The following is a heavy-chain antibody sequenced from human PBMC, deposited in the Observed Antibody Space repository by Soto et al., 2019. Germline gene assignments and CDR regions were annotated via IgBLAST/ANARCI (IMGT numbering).Heavy chain of an antibody. CDR2: IYPGYSET. CDR3: ARQEGATVLFYYGMDV. CDR1: VYNFTNYW. Sequence: GESLNISCKGSVYNFTNYWIGWVRQMPGKGLELMGIIYPGYSETKYSPSLQGQVTISADKSIGAAYLQWRSLKASDTAMYYCARQEGATVLFYYGMDVWGQGTTVTV. D-gene: IGHD1-26*01. V-gene: IGHV5-51*01. J-gene: IGHJ6*02.